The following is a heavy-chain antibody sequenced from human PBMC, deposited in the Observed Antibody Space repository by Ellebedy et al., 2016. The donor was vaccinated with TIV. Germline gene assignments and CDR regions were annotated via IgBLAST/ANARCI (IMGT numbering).Heavy chain of an antibody. CDR3: AKSDYVDSRRIDY. J-gene: IGHJ4*02. CDR1: GFTFSSYG. Sequence: GGSLRLXCAASGFTFSSYGMHWVRQAPGKGLEWVSALSASGDNTYYADCVKGRFTISRDNSKNTLYLQMNSLRAEDTAVYYCAKSDYVDSRRIDYWGQGTLVTVSS. D-gene: IGHD4-17*01. V-gene: IGHV3-23*01. CDR2: LSASGDNT.